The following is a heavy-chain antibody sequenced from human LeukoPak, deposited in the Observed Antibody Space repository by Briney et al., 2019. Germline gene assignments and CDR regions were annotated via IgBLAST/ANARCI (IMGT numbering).Heavy chain of an antibody. V-gene: IGHV1-45*02. J-gene: IGHJ3*02. Sequence: GASVKVSCKASGYTFTYRYLHWVRQAPGQALEWMGWITPFNGNTNYAQKFQDRVTITRDRSMSTAYMELSSLRSEDTAMYYCATTHDYGDYVHAFDIWGQGIMVTVSS. D-gene: IGHD4-17*01. CDR2: ITPFNGNT. CDR1: GYTFTYRY. CDR3: ATTHDYGDYVHAFDI.